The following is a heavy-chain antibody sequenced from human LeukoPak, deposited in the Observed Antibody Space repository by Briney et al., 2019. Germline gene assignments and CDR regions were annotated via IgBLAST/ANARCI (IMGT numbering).Heavy chain of an antibody. V-gene: IGHV4-34*01. J-gene: IGHJ4*02. Sequence: SETLSLTCAVYGGSFSGYYWSWIRQPPGKGLEWIGEINHSGSTNYNPSLKSRVTISVDTSQNQFSLKLSSVTAADTAVYYCARGRHLHRDPRVFDYWGQGTLVTVSS. CDR2: INHSGST. CDR1: GGSFSGYY. D-gene: IGHD5-24*01. CDR3: ARGRHLHRDPRVFDY.